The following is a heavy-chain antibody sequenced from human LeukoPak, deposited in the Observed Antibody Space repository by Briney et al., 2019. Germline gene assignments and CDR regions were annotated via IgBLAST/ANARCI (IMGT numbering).Heavy chain of an antibody. J-gene: IGHJ3*02. Sequence: ASVKVSCKASGYTLTSYAISWVRQAPGQGLEWMGGIIPIFGTANYAQKFQGRVTITADESTSTVYMELSSLGSEDTAVYYCARERLPTGHDAFNIWGQGTMVTVSS. CDR1: GYTLTSYA. V-gene: IGHV1-69*13. D-gene: IGHD1-1*01. CDR3: ARERLPTGHDAFNI. CDR2: IIPIFGTA.